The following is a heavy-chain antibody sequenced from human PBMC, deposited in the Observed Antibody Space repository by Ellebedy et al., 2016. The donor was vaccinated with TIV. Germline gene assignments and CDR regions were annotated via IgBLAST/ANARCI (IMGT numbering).Heavy chain of an antibody. J-gene: IGHJ4*02. V-gene: IGHV1-69*13. CDR3: AKGGRDVLTGHYSDY. CDR2: ILPVFGTT. D-gene: IGHD3-9*01. Sequence: AASVKVSCKASGGTLSNYAINWVRQAPGQGLEWMGGILPVFGTTNYAQKFQGRVPITADASTSTAYMELSSLRSADTAVYYCAKGGRDVLTGHYSDYWGQGTLVTVSS. CDR1: GGTLSNYA.